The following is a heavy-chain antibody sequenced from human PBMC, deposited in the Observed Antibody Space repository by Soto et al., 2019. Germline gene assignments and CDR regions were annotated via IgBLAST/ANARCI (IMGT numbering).Heavy chain of an antibody. CDR2: IKQDGSEK. D-gene: IGHD2-8*01. Sequence: PASGFTFSNYWMTWVRQAPGKGLEWVANIKQDGSEKKYVDSVKGRFTISRDNAKNSLYLQMNSLRAEDTAVYYCARTPMAYDYWGQGTLVTVSS. CDR3: ARTPMAYDY. CDR1: GFTFSNYW. J-gene: IGHJ4*02. V-gene: IGHV3-7*01.